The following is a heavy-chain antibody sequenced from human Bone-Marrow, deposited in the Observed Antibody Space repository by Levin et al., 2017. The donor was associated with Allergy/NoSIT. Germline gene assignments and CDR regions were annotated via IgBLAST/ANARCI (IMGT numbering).Heavy chain of an antibody. J-gene: IGHJ4*02. Sequence: GESLKISCAASGFDFSRFSMHWVRQAPGKGLEWVASISSNSGYKYYGSAVRGRFTVSRDYSLYLQMNSLRGDDTGIYYCARRTGDYDRPFDFWGQGAVVTVSS. D-gene: IGHD4-17*01. CDR1: GFDFSRFS. CDR2: ISSNSGYK. V-gene: IGHV3-21*01. CDR3: ARRTGDYDRPFDF.